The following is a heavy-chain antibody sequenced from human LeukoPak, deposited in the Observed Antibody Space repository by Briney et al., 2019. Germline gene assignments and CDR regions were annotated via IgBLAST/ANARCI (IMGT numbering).Heavy chain of an antibody. CDR1: GFTFSSYA. Sequence: GGSLRLSCAASGFTFSSYAMSWVRQAPGKGLEWVSGISGSGGSTYYADSVKGRFTISRDNSKNTLYLQMNSLTAENTAVYYCAKRSAESSGYFYNWGQGILVTVSS. J-gene: IGHJ4*02. CDR3: AKRSAESSGYFYN. CDR2: ISGSGGST. V-gene: IGHV3-23*01. D-gene: IGHD6-19*01.